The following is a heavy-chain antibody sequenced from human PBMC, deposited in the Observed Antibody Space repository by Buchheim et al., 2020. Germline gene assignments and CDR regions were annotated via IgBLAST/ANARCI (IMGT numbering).Heavy chain of an antibody. J-gene: IGHJ6*02. Sequence: QVQLQESGPGLVKPSQTLSLTCTVSGGSISSGGYYWSWIRQPPGKGLEWIGYIYNSGTTNYSPSLKSRITMSVDTSRNQFSLRLRSVTAADTAVYYCAREFGLVREPADSYYYYSLDVWGQGTT. V-gene: IGHV4-61*08. D-gene: IGHD3/OR15-3a*01. CDR1: GGSISSGGYY. CDR2: IYNSGTT. CDR3: AREFGLVREPADSYYYYSLDV.